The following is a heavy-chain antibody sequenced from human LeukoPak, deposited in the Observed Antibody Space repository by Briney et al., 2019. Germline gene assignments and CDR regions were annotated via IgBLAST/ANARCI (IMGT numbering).Heavy chain of an antibody. V-gene: IGHV4-34*01. CDR1: GGSFSGYY. J-gene: IGHJ4*02. CDR2: INHSGST. CDR3: ARSSIVVVIASPYYFDY. Sequence: SETLSLICAVYGGSFSGYYWSWIRQPPGKGLEWIGEINHSGSTNYNPSLKSRVTISVDTSKNQFSLKLSSVTAADTAVYYCARSSIVVVIASPYYFDYWGQGTLVTASS. D-gene: IGHD2-21*01.